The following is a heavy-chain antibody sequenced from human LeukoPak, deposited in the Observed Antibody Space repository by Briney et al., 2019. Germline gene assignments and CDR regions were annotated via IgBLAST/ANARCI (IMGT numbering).Heavy chain of an antibody. J-gene: IGHJ3*02. Sequence: GASVKVSCKXSGYTFTSYYMHWVRQAPGQGLEWMGIINPSGGSTSYAQKFQVRVTMTRDTSTSTVYMELSSLRSEDTAVYYCARGVVTATQHDAFDIWGQGTMVTVSS. CDR2: INPSGGST. D-gene: IGHD2-21*02. V-gene: IGHV1-46*01. CDR3: ARGVVTATQHDAFDI. CDR1: GYTFTSYY.